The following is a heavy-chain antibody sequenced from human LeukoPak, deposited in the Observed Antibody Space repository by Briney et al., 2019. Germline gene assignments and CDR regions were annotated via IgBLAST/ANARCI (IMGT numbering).Heavy chain of an antibody. J-gene: IGHJ4*02. D-gene: IGHD4-11*01. CDR2: LFTGGGRT. Sequence: GSLRLSCAASGFTFSSYAMSWVRQAPGKGLEWVSVLFTGGGRTLYADSVKGRFTISGDTSRTTLHLQMNGLRAEDTAVYYCAKECDYSPGHKFDLWGQGTLVTVSS. V-gene: IGHV3-23*01. CDR3: AKECDYSPGHKFDL. CDR1: GFTFSSYA.